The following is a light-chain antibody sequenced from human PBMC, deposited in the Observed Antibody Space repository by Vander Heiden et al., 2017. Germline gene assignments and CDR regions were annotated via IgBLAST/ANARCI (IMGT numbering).Light chain of an antibody. CDR3: AAWDDSRSGWV. V-gene: IGLV1-47*01. Sequence: QSVLTQPPSASGTPGQRVTIPCSGSSSNIGSNYVYWYKQLTGTAPKLLIYRNNQRPSGVPDRFSGSKSGTSASLAISGLRSEDEADYYCAAWDDSRSGWVFGGGTKLTVL. J-gene: IGLJ3*02. CDR1: SSNIGSNY. CDR2: RNN.